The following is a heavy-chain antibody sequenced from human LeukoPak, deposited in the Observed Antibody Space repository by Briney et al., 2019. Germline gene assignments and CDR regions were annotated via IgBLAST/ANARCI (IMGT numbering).Heavy chain of an antibody. Sequence: GGSLRLSCAASGFTFSSYGMHWVRQAPGKGLERVAVISYDGSNKYYADSVKGRFTISRDNSKNTLYLQMNSLRAEDTAVYYCAKGYPIVVVPAGGFDYWGQGTLVTVSS. V-gene: IGHV3-30*18. CDR3: AKGYPIVVVPAGGFDY. CDR2: ISYDGSNK. D-gene: IGHD2-2*01. CDR1: GFTFSSYG. J-gene: IGHJ4*02.